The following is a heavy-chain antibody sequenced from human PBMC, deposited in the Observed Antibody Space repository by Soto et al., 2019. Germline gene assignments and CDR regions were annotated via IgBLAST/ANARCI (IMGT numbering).Heavy chain of an antibody. CDR2: IYHSGSA. V-gene: IGHV4-4*02. D-gene: IGHD2-21*02. Sequence: QVQLQESGPGLVKPSGTLSLTCAVSGGSVSSSNWWSWVRQSPGKGLEGMGEIYHSGSANYNPSLKSRATISLDKSKTQFSLRLTSVTAANTAVYYCARVPGVVVSADDAFDIWGPGTRVIVSS. J-gene: IGHJ3*02. CDR1: GGSVSSSNW. CDR3: ARVPGVVVSADDAFDI.